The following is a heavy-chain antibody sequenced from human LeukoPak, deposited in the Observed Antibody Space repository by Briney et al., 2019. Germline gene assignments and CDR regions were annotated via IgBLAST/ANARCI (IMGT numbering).Heavy chain of an antibody. CDR1: GFTFSSYE. J-gene: IGHJ6*03. D-gene: IGHD3-10*01. CDR3: AGAGPYYYGSGSYETYCYYYYYMDV. Sequence: PGGSLRLSCAASGFTFSSYEMNWVRQAPGKGLEWVSYISSSGSTIYYADSVKGRFTISRDNAKNSLYLQMNSLRAEDTAVYYCAGAGPYYYGSGSYETYCYYYYYMDVWGKGTTVTVSS. CDR2: ISSSGSTI. V-gene: IGHV3-48*03.